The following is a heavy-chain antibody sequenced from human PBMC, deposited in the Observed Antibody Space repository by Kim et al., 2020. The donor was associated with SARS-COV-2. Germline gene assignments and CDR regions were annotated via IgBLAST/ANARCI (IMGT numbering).Heavy chain of an antibody. J-gene: IGHJ4*02. CDR2: TNHRGST. CDR1: GGSFSDYS. Sequence: SETLSLTCAVYGGSFSDYSWSWFSQPPAKGLEWIGETNHRGSTNYNPSLKSRVTISVDTSKNQFSLKLSSVTAADTAVYYCARGRGGISTLVVVITAAEYSFDYWGRGTLVTVSS. V-gene: IGHV4-34*01. D-gene: IGHD3-22*01. CDR3: ARGRGGISTLVVVITAAEYSFDY.